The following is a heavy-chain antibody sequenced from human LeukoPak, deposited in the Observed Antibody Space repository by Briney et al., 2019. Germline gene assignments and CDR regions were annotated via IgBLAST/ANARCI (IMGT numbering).Heavy chain of an antibody. J-gene: IGHJ4*02. D-gene: IGHD6-13*01. CDR1: GGSFSGYY. CDR2: INHSGST. CDR3: AVAGDSSLVDY. V-gene: IGHV4-34*01. Sequence: SETLSLTGTVYGGSFSGYYWTWIRQPPGKGLEWIGEINHSGSTNYNPSLKSRLTISLDTSKKQFSLQLSSVTAADTAVYYCAVAGDSSLVDYWGQGSLVTVSS.